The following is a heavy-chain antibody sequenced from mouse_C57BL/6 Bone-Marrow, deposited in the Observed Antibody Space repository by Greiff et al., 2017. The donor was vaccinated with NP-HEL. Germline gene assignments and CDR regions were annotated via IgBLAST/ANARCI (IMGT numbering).Heavy chain of an antibody. V-gene: IGHV1-62-2*01. Sequence: QVQLQESGAELVKPGASVKLSCKASGYTFTEYTIHWVKQRSGQGLEWIGWFYPGSGSIKYNEKFKDKATLTADKSSSTVYMELSRLTSEDSAVYFCARHEEGYYYGSSKAWFAYWGQGTLVTVSA. CDR1: GYTFTEYT. CDR2: FYPGSGSI. J-gene: IGHJ3*01. CDR3: ARHEEGYYYGSSKAWFAY. D-gene: IGHD1-1*01.